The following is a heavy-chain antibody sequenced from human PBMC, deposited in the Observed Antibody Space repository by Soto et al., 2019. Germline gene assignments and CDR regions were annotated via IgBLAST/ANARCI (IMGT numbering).Heavy chain of an antibody. CDR3: AKDRPITIFGVVDGVVEGPTPIDY. J-gene: IGHJ4*02. V-gene: IGHV3-23*01. CDR1: GFTFSSYA. CDR2: ISGSGGST. Sequence: PGGSLRLSCAASGFTFSSYAMSWVRQAPGKGLEWVSAISGSGGSTYYADSVKGRFTISRDNSKNTLYLQMNSLRAEDTAVYYCAKDRPITIFGVVDGVVEGPTPIDYWGQGTLVTSPQ. D-gene: IGHD3-3*01.